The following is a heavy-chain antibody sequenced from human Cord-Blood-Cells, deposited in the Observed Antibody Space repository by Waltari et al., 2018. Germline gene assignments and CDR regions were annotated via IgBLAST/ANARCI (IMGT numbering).Heavy chain of an antibody. CDR3: ARALGWFDY. D-gene: IGHD7-27*01. V-gene: IGHV4-38-2*01. CDR1: GYSISSGYY. CDR2: IYHSGGT. J-gene: IGHJ4*02. Sequence: QVQLQESGPGLVKPSETLSLTCAVSGYSISSGYYWGWIRQPPGKGLEWIGSIYHSGGTYYNPSLKSRVTISVDTSKNQFSLKLSSVTAADTAVYYCARALGWFDYWGQGTLVTVSS.